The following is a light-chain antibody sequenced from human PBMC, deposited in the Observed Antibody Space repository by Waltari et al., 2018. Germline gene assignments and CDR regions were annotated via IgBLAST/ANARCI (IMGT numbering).Light chain of an antibody. CDR3: CSYAGSYTFGYV. J-gene: IGLJ1*01. CDR1: SSDVGGYNY. V-gene: IGLV2-14*03. CDR2: DVS. Sequence: QSALTQPASVSGSPGQSITISCIGTSSDVGGYNYVSWYQQHPGKAPKVMIYDVSNRPSGVSNRFSGSKSGNTASLTISGLQAEDEADYYCCSYAGSYTFGYVFGTGTKVT.